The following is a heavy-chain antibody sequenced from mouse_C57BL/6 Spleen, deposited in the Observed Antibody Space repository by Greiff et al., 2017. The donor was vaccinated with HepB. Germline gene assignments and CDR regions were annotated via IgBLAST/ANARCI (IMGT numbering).Heavy chain of an antibody. D-gene: IGHD2-2*01. Sequence: QVQLQQSGPELVKPGASVKISCKASGYAFSSSWMNWVKQRPGKGLEWIGRIYPGDGDTNYNGKFKGKATLTADKSSSTAYMQLSSLTSEDSAVYFCAREGLHWFAYWGQGTLVTVSA. J-gene: IGHJ3*01. CDR2: IYPGDGDT. V-gene: IGHV1-82*01. CDR3: AREGLHWFAY. CDR1: GYAFSSSW.